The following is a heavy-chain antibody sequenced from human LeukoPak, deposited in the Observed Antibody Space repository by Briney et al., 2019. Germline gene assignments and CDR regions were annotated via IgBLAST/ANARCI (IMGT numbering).Heavy chain of an antibody. V-gene: IGHV3-30*03. CDR3: ATQLAAAGNY. D-gene: IGHD6-13*01. J-gene: IGHJ4*02. CDR2: ISYDGSNK. Sequence: PGGSLRLSCAASGFTFSTYEMNWVRQAPGKGLEWVAVISYDGSNKYYADSVKGRFTISRDNSKNTLYLQMNSLRAEDTAVYYCATQLAAAGNYWGQGTLVTVSS. CDR1: GFTFSTYE.